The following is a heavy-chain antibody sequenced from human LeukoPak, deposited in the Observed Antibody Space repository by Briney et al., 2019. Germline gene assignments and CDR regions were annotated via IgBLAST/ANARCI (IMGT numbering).Heavy chain of an antibody. J-gene: IGHJ4*02. CDR1: GGSISHYY. V-gene: IGHV4-59*01. CDR3: ARVAWGTYRRQYYFDY. Sequence: SETLSLTCTVSGGSISHYYWSWIRQSPGKGLDCIGYISYTGSTNYNPSLESRVTISVDTSKNLFSLKLRSVTAADTAMYYCARVAWGTYRRQYYFDYWGQGTLVTVSS. D-gene: IGHD3-16*02. CDR2: ISYTGST.